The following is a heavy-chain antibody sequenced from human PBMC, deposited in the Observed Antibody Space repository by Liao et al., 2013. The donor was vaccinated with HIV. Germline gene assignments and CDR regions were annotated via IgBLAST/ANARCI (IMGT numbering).Heavy chain of an antibody. CDR2: IYYSGST. D-gene: IGHD3-10*01. J-gene: IGHJ4*02. Sequence: QVQLQESGPGLVKPSQTLSLTCTVSGGSISSGDYYWGWIRQPPGKGLEWIGFIYYSGSTNYNPSLKSRVTMSVDTSKDQFSLRLTSVTAADTAVYYCARERGYYYGSGFDYWGRGNPRSPSPQ. CDR3: ARERGYYYGSGFDY. CDR1: GGSISSGDYY. V-gene: IGHV4-61*08.